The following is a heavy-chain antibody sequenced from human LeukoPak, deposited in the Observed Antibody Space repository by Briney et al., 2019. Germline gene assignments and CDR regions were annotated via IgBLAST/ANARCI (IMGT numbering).Heavy chain of an antibody. CDR2: ISAYNGNT. CDR3: ARVTDYYDSSGYFDY. Sequence: ASVKVCCKASGYTFTSYGISWVRQAPGQGLEWMGWISAYNGNTNYAQKLQGRVTMATDTSTSTAYMELRSLRSDDTAVYYCARVTDYYDSSGYFDYWGQGTLVTVSS. CDR1: GYTFTSYG. V-gene: IGHV1-18*01. J-gene: IGHJ4*02. D-gene: IGHD3-22*01.